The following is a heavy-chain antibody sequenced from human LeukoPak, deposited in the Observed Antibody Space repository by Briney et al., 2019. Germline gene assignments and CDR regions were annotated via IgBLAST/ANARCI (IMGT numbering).Heavy chain of an antibody. CDR3: ASEGHMIVVRGAHDAFDI. J-gene: IGHJ3*02. V-gene: IGHV3-21*01. D-gene: IGHD3-22*01. CDR1: GFTFSRYS. CDR2: ISNSSSYI. Sequence: PGGSLRLSCAASGFTFSRYSMNWVRQAPGKGLEWVSSISNSSSYIYYADSVKGRFTISRDNAKNSLYLQMNSLRAEDTAVYYCASEGHMIVVRGAHDAFDIWGQGTMVTVSS.